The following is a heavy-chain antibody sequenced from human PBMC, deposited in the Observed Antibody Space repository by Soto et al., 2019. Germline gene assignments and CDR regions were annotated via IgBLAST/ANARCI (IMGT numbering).Heavy chain of an antibody. Sequence: PSETLSLTCTVSGDSISSGGYYWSWIRQHPGKGLEWIGYIYYSGSTYYNPSLKSRVTMSVDTSKNQFSLKLSSVTAADTAVYYCARDYGVLYGDPYWYFDLWGRGTLVTVSS. CDR1: GDSISSGGYY. CDR2: IYYSGST. D-gene: IGHD4-17*01. V-gene: IGHV4-31*03. J-gene: IGHJ2*01. CDR3: ARDYGVLYGDPYWYFDL.